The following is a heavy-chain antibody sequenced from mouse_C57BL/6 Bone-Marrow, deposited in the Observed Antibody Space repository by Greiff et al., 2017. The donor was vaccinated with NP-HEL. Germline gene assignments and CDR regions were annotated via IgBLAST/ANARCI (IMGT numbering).Heavy chain of an antibody. Sequence: EVQRVESEGGLVQPGSSMKLSCTASGFTFSDYYMAWVRQVPEKGLEWVANINYDGSSTYYLDSLKSRFIISRDNAKNIIYLQMSSLKSEDTATYYCAREGGLRRRTYAMDYWGQGTSVTVSS. CDR3: AREGGLRRRTYAMDY. CDR2: INYDGSST. V-gene: IGHV5-16*01. J-gene: IGHJ4*01. CDR1: GFTFSDYY. D-gene: IGHD2-4*01.